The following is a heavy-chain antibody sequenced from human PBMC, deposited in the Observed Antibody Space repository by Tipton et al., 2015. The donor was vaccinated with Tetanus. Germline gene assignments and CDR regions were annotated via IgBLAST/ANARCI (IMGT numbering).Heavy chain of an antibody. CDR1: GGSISGGGYY. Sequence: TLSLTCTVSGGSISGGGYYWTWIRQRPGKGLEWIGDIYSFGSTYYPPALKGRVTISMDTSKNQFSLELNSVTAADTAVYFCARDQARGARGWNFFDYWGQGALVTVSS. CDR2: IYSFGST. V-gene: IGHV4-31*03. J-gene: IGHJ4*02. CDR3: ARDQARGARGWNFFDY. D-gene: IGHD6-6*01.